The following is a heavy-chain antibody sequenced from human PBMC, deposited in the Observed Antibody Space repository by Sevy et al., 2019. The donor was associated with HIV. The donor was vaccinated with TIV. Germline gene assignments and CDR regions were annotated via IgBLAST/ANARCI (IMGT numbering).Heavy chain of an antibody. CDR3: ARDSDYGDYIIDY. J-gene: IGHJ4*02. Sequence: GGSLRLSCAASGFTFSDYYMSWIRQAPGKGLEWVSYISSSGSTIYYADSVKGRFTISRDNAKNSLYLQMNSLGAEDTAVYYCARDSDYGDYIIDYWGQGTLVTVSS. D-gene: IGHD4-17*01. CDR1: GFTFSDYY. V-gene: IGHV3-11*01. CDR2: ISSSGSTI.